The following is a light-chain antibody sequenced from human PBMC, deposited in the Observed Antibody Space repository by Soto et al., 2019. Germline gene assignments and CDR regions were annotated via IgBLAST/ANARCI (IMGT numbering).Light chain of an antibody. J-gene: IGLJ3*02. CDR1: SSNIGAGYD. Sequence: QSVLTQPPSVSGAPGQRGTISCTGSSSNIGAGYDVHWYQQLPGTAPKLLIYGNSNRPSGVPDRFSGSKSGTSASLAITGLQAEDEAEYYCQSYDSSLSGSEVFGGGTQLTV. CDR2: GNS. CDR3: QSYDSSLSGSEV. V-gene: IGLV1-40*01.